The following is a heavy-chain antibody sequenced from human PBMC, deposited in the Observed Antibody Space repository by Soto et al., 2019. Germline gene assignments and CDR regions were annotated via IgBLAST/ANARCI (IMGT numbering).Heavy chain of an antibody. CDR1: GASFSGYY. J-gene: IGHJ5*02. D-gene: IGHD6-13*01. CDR3: ARRIAAAGTGWFDP. CDR2: IHPSGST. Sequence: SETLSLTCAVYGASFSGYYCSWIRQAPGKGLEWIGEIHPSGSTYYNPSLTSRVTISVDTSKNQFSLKLSSVTAADTAVYYCARRIAAAGTGWFDPWGQGTLVTVSS. V-gene: IGHV4-34*01.